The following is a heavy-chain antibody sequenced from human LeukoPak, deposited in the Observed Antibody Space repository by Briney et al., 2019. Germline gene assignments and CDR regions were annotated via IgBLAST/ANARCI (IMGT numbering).Heavy chain of an antibody. D-gene: IGHD3-22*01. CDR3: AKDWDYYDSSGYSY. J-gene: IGHJ4*02. CDR2: ISGSGGST. Sequence: PGGSLRLSCAASGFTFSSYAMSWVRQAPGKGLEWVSAISGSGGSTYYADSVKGRFTISRDNSKNTLYLQMNSLRAEDTAVYYCAKDWDYYDSSGYSYWGQGTLVTVSS. CDR1: GFTFSSYA. V-gene: IGHV3-23*01.